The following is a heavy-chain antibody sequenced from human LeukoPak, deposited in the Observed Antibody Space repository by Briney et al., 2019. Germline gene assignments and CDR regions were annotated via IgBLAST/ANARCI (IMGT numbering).Heavy chain of an antibody. V-gene: IGHV3-48*01. J-gene: IGHJ3*02. CDR3: ARKTGGSLDI. CDR1: GFTFSSYS. D-gene: IGHD7-27*01. Sequence: GGSLRHSCAASGFTFSSYSMNWVRQAPGKGLEWVSYISSSSSTIYYADSVRGRFTISRDNAKNSLYLQMNSLRGEDTAVYYCARKTGGSLDIWGQGTMVTVSS. CDR2: ISSSSSTI.